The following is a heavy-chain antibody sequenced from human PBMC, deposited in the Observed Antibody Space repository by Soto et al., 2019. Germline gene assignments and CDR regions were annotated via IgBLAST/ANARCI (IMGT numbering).Heavy chain of an antibody. D-gene: IGHD1-26*01. V-gene: IGHV1-69*18. CDR3: AKGGAIVAAGTRVYLYNAMDV. CDR1: GGTFSSYS. Sequence: QVQLVQSGAEVKTPGSSVKVSCEASGGTFSSYSINWVRQAPGQGLEWMGRLIPMFGTTDYAQRFQGRVTFAADESTNTASMEVTDLTSEDTAVYYCAKGGAIVAAGTRVYLYNAMDVWGQGTTVTVSS. CDR2: LIPMFGTT. J-gene: IGHJ6*02.